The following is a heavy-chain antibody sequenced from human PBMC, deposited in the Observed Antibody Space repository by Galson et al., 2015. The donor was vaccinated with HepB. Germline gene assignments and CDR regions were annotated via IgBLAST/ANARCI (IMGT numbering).Heavy chain of an antibody. Sequence: SVKVSCKASGGTFSSYAISWVRQAPGQGLEWMGRIIPILGIANYAQKFQGRVTITADKSTSTAYMELSSLRSEDTAVYYCARGYGVRGVDYFDYWGQGTLVTVSS. V-gene: IGHV1-69*04. D-gene: IGHD3-10*01. CDR3: ARGYGVRGVDYFDY. J-gene: IGHJ4*02. CDR2: IIPILGIA. CDR1: GGTFSSYA.